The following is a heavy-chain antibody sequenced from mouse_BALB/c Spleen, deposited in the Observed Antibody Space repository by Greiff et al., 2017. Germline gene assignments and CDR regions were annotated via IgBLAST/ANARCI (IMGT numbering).Heavy chain of an antibody. CDR1: GFTFSSYA. Sequence: EVKLVESGGGLVKPGGSLKLSCAASGFTFSSYAMSWVRQSPEKRLEWVAEISSGGSYTYYPDTVTGRFTIARDNAKNTLYLEMSSLRSEDTAMYYCARFYYGNYWLAYWGQGTLVTVSA. V-gene: IGHV5-9-4*01. J-gene: IGHJ3*01. CDR2: ISSGGSYT. CDR3: ARFYYGNYWLAY. D-gene: IGHD2-1*01.